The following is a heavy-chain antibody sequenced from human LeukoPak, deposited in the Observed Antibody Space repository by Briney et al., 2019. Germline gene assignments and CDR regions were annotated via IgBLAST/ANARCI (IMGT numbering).Heavy chain of an antibody. J-gene: IGHJ4*02. Sequence: GGSLRLSCAASGFTSSSYGMHWVRQAPGKGLEWVAVISYDGSNKYYADSVKGRFTISRDNSKNTLYLQMNSLRAEDTAVYYCAKGSGDGYNYGYWGQGTLVTVSS. CDR3: AKGSGDGYNYGY. D-gene: IGHD5-24*01. CDR1: GFTSSSYG. CDR2: ISYDGSNK. V-gene: IGHV3-30*18.